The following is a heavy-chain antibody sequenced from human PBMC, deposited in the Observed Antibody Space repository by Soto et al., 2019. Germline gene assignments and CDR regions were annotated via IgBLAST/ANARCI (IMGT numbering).Heavy chain of an antibody. V-gene: IGHV1-58*01. CDR2: IVVGSGNT. CDR1: GFTFTSSA. J-gene: IGHJ6*02. D-gene: IGHD2-2*01. CDR3: AADYCSSTSCYGMDV. Sequence: SVKVSCKASGFTFTSSAVQWVRQARGQSLEWIGWIVVGSGNTNYAQKFQERVTITRDMSTSTAYMELSSLRSEDTAVYYCAADYCSSTSCYGMDVWGQGTTVTVSS.